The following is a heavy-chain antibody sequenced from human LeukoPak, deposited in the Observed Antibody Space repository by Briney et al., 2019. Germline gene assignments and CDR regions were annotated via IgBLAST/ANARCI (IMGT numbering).Heavy chain of an antibody. CDR1: GYTFTGYY. V-gene: IGHV1-2*02. CDR2: INPNSGGT. D-gene: IGHD5-18*01. CDR3: ARDLAYGYDY. J-gene: IGHJ4*02. Sequence: ASVTVSCTASGYTFTGYYMHWVRQAPGQGLEWMGWINPNSGGTNYAQKFQGRVTMTRDTSISTAYMELSRLRSDDTAVYYYARDLAYGYDYWGQGTLVTVSS.